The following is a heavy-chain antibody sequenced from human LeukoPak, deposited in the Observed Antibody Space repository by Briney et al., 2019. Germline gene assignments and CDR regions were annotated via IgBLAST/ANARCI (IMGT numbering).Heavy chain of an antibody. D-gene: IGHD1-26*01. V-gene: IGHV4-39*01. CDR2: IYYSGST. CDR3: SVVGATVWYYYGMDV. J-gene: IGHJ6*02. Sequence: SETLSLTCIVSGGSISSSSYYWGWIRQPPGKGLEWIGSIYYSGSTYYNPSLKSRVTISVDTSKNQFSLKLSSVTAADTAVYYCSVVGATVWYYYGMDVWGQGTTVTVSS. CDR1: GGSISSSSYY.